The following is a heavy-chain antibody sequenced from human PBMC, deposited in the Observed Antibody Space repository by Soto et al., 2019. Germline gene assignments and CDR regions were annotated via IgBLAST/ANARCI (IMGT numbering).Heavy chain of an antibody. J-gene: IGHJ5*02. D-gene: IGHD6-13*01. CDR1: GFTFTYYA. CDR3: ATDGISAVGPKWIDP. CDR2: ISGNGDST. Sequence: EVQLLESGGGLVHPGGSLRLSCAASGFTFTYYAMTWVRQAPGKGLECVSSISGNGDSTYYADSVKGRFTISRDNSKNTVYLQMNSLRAEDTAVYYCATDGISAVGPKWIDPWGQGTLVTVSS. V-gene: IGHV3-23*01.